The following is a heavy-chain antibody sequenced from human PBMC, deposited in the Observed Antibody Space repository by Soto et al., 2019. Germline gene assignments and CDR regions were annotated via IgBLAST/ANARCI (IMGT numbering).Heavy chain of an antibody. CDR3: ARAGATMVRGVIDWFDP. CDR2: TYYRSKWYN. CDR1: GESVSSNSAA. J-gene: IGHJ5*02. V-gene: IGHV6-1*01. D-gene: IGHD3-10*01. Sequence: SQTLSLTCAISGESVSSNSAAWNWIRQSPSRGLEWLGRTYYRSKWYNDYAVSVKSRITINPDTSKNQFSLQLNSVTPEDTAVYYCARAGATMVRGVIDWFDPWGQGTLVTVSS.